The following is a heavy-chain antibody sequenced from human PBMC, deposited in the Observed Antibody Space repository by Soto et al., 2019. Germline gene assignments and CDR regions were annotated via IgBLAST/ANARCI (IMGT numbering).Heavy chain of an antibody. D-gene: IGHD6-19*01. CDR1: GFTFSDFG. V-gene: IGHV3-30*19. J-gene: IGHJ4*02. CDR3: ASPREGQWLVFDH. Sequence: QVQLVTSGGGVVRTEGSLRLSCVVSGFTFSDFGMHWVRQSPGEGLAWVASISKDGLDRYYSESVKGRFTISRDDSKNTVFLQMNSLNVADTAAYFCASPREGQWLVFDHWGQRTLVTVSA. CDR2: ISKDGLDR.